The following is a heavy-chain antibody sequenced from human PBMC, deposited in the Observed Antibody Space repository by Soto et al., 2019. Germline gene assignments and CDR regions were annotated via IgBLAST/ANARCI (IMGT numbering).Heavy chain of an antibody. CDR2: VYYSGST. D-gene: IGHD3-9*01. CDR1: GGSISSGDYY. CDR3: ARAFDILTHYYFDY. Sequence: SETLSLTCTVSGGSISSGDYYWSWIRQPPGKGLEWIGYVYYSGSTYYNPSLKSRVTISVDTSKNQFSLKLSSVTAADTAVYYWARAFDILTHYYFDYWGQGTRVTFAS. J-gene: IGHJ4*02. V-gene: IGHV4-30-4*01.